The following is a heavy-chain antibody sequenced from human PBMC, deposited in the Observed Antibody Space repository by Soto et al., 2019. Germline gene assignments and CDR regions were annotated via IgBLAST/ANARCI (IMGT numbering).Heavy chain of an antibody. CDR2: IHYSGNT. V-gene: IGHV4-61*01. J-gene: IGHJ5*02. Sequence: SETLSLTCTVSGESVKSGSYYWNWIRQPPGKGLEWIGYIHYSGNTRYNHSFKSRVAMSLDTSKNQFSLKLTSVTAADTAVYYCATHATWSPGRFDPWGQGTLVTVSS. D-gene: IGHD2-2*01. CDR1: GESVKSGSYY. CDR3: ATHATWSPGRFDP.